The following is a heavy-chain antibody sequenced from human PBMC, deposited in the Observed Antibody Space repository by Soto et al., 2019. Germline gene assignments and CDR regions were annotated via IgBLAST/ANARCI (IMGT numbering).Heavy chain of an antibody. CDR2: TYYRSKWYN. Sequence: SPTLSLTCAISGDSVSSNSAAWNWIRQSPSRGLEWLGRTYYRSKWYNDYAVSVKSRITINPDTSKNQFSLQLNSVTPEDTAVYYCARDYYDSSGLYYYYGMDVWGQGTTVTVSS. D-gene: IGHD3-22*01. CDR1: GDSVSSNSAA. J-gene: IGHJ6*02. CDR3: ARDYYDSSGLYYYYGMDV. V-gene: IGHV6-1*01.